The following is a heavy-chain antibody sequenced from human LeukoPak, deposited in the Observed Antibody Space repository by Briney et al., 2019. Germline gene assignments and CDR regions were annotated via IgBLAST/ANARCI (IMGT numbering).Heavy chain of an antibody. CDR1: GGSISSGSYY. Sequence: SETLSLTCTVSGGSISSGSYYWSWIRQPARKGLEWIGRIYTSGSTNYNPSLKSRVTISVDTSKNQFSLKLSSVTAADTAVYYYARDPNYCSSTSCYEWDYYMDVWGKGTTVTVSS. J-gene: IGHJ6*03. CDR3: ARDPNYCSSTSCYEWDYYMDV. D-gene: IGHD2-2*01. CDR2: IYTSGST. V-gene: IGHV4-61*02.